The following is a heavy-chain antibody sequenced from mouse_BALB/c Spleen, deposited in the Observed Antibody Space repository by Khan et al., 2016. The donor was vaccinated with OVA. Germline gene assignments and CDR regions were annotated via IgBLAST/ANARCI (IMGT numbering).Heavy chain of an antibody. CDR1: GFNIKDTY. Sequence: EVQLQQSGAELVKPGASVKLSCSASGFNIKDTYMHWVKQRPEQGLDWIGRIDPANGNTKYDPKFPGKATLTADTSSNTAYRQVSSLTSEYTAVYYCARDYWDVFAYWGQGTLVTVSA. D-gene: IGHD4-1*01. J-gene: IGHJ3*01. CDR3: ARDYWDVFAY. CDR2: IDPANGNT. V-gene: IGHV14-3*02.